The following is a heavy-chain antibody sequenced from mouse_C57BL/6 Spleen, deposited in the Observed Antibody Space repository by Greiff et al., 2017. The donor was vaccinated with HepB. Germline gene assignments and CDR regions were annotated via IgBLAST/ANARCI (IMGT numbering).Heavy chain of an antibody. CDR1: GYSITSGYD. CDR2: ISYSGST. Sequence: EVQRVESGPGMVKPSQSLSLTCTVTGYSITSGYDWHWIRHFPGNKLEWMGYISYSGSTNYNPSLKSRISITHDTSKNHFFLKLNSVTTEDTATYYCAREGSTMITTGAWFAYWGQGTLVTVSA. J-gene: IGHJ3*01. V-gene: IGHV3-1*01. CDR3: AREGSTMITTGAWFAY. D-gene: IGHD2-4*01.